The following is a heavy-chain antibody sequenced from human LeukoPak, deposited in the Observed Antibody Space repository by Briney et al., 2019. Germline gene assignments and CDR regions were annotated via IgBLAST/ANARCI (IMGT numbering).Heavy chain of an antibody. V-gene: IGHV4-59*01. CDR2: IYDSGST. J-gene: IGHJ3*02. CDR3: ACHTTADAFDI. Sequence: SETLSLTRAVYGGSFSGYYWSWIRQPPGKGLEWIGYIYDSGSTNYNPSLKGRVTISVDTSKNQFSLKLSSVTAADTAVYYCACHTTADAFDIWGQGTMVTVSS. CDR1: GGSFSGYY. D-gene: IGHD4-17*01.